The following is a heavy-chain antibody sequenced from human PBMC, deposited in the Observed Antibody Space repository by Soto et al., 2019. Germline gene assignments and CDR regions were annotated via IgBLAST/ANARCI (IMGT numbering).Heavy chain of an antibody. D-gene: IGHD2-21*01. CDR1: GYTFTDYY. J-gene: IGHJ4*02. CDR2: INPIVGTT. V-gene: IGHV1-46*01. CDR3: VREARFVGVAFGS. Sequence: QVQLVQSGAEVKKPGASVKISCKSSGYTFTDYYMHWVRQAPGQGLEWLGMINPIVGTTRYSQKFQDRVIMTWDTSTATIHMDLSSLRSDDTAIYYCVREARFVGVAFGSWGQGTLVSVSS.